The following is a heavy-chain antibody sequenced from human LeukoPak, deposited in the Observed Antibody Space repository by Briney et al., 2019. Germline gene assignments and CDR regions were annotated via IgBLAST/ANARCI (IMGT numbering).Heavy chain of an antibody. CDR1: GFTFSSYW. V-gene: IGHV3-74*01. CDR3: ARDDYGGPIDY. CDR2: INSDGSST. D-gene: IGHD4/OR15-4a*01. Sequence: PGGSLRLSCAAYGFTFSSYWMHWVRQAPGKGLVWVSRINSDGSSTSYADSVKGRFTISRDNAKNTLYLQMNSLRAEDTAVYYCARDDYGGPIDYWGQGTLVTVCS. J-gene: IGHJ4*02.